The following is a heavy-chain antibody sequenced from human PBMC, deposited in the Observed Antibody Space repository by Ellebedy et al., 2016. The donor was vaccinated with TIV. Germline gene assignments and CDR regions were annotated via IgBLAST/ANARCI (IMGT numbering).Heavy chain of an antibody. Sequence: PGGSLRLSCAASGFTFSSYDMHWVRQAPGKGLEWVEVLSFDGSSEFYADSVTGRFTISRANSMTTLYLEMNSLTAEDTAVYYCARFSQQTYDYWGQGTLVTVSS. CDR1: GFTFSSYD. V-gene: IGHV3-30-3*01. J-gene: IGHJ4*02. CDR3: ARFSQQTYDY. D-gene: IGHD6-13*01. CDR2: LSFDGSSE.